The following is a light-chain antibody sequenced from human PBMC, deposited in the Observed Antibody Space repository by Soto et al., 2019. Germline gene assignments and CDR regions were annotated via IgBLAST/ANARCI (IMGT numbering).Light chain of an antibody. J-gene: IGKJ1*01. CDR2: AAS. CDR3: QQYDNWPRT. CDR1: QSVSSSY. Sequence: VLTQSPGTLSLSPGERATPSCRASQSVSSSYLVWHQQKPGQAPRLLIYAASRRATGIPDRFSGSGSGTDFTLTISRLEPEDFAVYYCQQYDNWPRTFGQGTKVDI. V-gene: IGKV3-20*01.